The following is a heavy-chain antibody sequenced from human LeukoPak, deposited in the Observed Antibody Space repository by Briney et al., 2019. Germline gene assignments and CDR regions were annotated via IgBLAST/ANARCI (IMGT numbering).Heavy chain of an antibody. Sequence: GGSLRLSCAASGFTFSSYAMSWVRQAPGKGLEWVSAISGSGGSAYYADSVKGRFTISRDNSKNTLYLQMNSLRAEDTAVYYCAKDRVVVVVAATDYWGQGTLVTVSS. CDR2: ISGSGGSA. J-gene: IGHJ4*02. CDR3: AKDRVVVVVAATDY. D-gene: IGHD2-15*01. V-gene: IGHV3-23*01. CDR1: GFTFSSYA.